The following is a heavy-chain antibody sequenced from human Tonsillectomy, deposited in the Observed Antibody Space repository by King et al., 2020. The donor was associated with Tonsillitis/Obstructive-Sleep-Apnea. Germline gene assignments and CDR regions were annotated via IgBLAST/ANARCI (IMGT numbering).Heavy chain of an antibody. CDR2: IYYSGST. D-gene: IGHD4-17*01. Sequence: LQLQESGPGLVKPSETLSLTCTVSGGSISSSSSYWGWIRQPPGKGLEWIASIYYSGSTYYNPSLKSRVTISVDTSKNQFSLNLSSVTAADTAVYYCAARREYGDSTDYYFYYMDVWGKGTPVTVSS. CDR1: GGSISSSSSY. V-gene: IGHV4-39*01. CDR3: AARREYGDSTDYYFYYMDV. J-gene: IGHJ6*03.